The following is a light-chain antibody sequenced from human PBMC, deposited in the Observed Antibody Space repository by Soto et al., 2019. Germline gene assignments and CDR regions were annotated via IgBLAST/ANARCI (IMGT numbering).Light chain of an antibody. J-gene: IGKJ2*01. CDR3: QQYNSYPYT. CDR1: QSISSW. V-gene: IGKV1-5*01. Sequence: DIQMTQSPSTLSASVGDRVTITCRASQSISSWLAWYQQKPGKAPKFLIYDASSLESGVPSRFSGSGSGTEFTLTISSLQPVDFATYYCQQYNSYPYTFGQGTKLEIK. CDR2: DAS.